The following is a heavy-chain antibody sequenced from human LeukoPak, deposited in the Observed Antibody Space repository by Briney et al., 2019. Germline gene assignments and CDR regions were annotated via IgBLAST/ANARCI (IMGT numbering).Heavy chain of an antibody. Sequence: GGSLRLPCAASGFTFSSYTMIWVRQAPGKGLECVSYISSSSGTIYYVDSVKGRFTISRYNAKNSLYLQMNSLRDEDTAVYYCARDSGYHTYWGQRTLVTVSS. V-gene: IGHV3-48*02. J-gene: IGHJ4*02. D-gene: IGHD5-12*01. CDR2: ISSSSGTI. CDR1: GFTFSSYT. CDR3: ARDSGYHTY.